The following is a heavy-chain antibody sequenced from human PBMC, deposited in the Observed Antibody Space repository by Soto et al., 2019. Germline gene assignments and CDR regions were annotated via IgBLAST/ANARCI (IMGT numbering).Heavy chain of an antibody. CDR3: AGGIQLLGGQVDG. CDR1: GGTFSSYT. CDR2: IIPILGIA. Sequence: QVQLVQSGAEVKKPGSSVKVSCKASGGTFSSYTISWVRQAPGQGLEWMGRIIPILGIANYAQKFQGRVTISADKSTSTAYMELSSLRSEDTAVYYCAGGIQLLGGQVDGWGQGTLVTVSS. J-gene: IGHJ4*02. D-gene: IGHD5-18*01. V-gene: IGHV1-69*02.